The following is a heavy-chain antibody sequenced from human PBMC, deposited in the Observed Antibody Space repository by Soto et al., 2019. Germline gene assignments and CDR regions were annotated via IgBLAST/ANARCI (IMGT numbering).Heavy chain of an antibody. CDR2: MNQDGSQK. Sequence: EVQLVESGGGLVQPGGSLRLSCAASGFTFRSHSMSWVRQAPGRGLEWVANMNQDGSQKNYVDSVKGRFTISRDNAKNSLFLQMNSLRAEDTAVYYCATEGWLAYWGQGVRVTVSS. D-gene: IGHD6-19*01. V-gene: IGHV3-7*05. CDR3: ATEGWLAY. CDR1: GFTFRSHS. J-gene: IGHJ4*02.